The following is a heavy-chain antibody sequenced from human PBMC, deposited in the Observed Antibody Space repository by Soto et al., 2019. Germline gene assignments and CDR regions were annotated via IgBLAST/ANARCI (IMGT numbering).Heavy chain of an antibody. V-gene: IGHV3-23*01. J-gene: IGHJ6*02. Sequence: GGSLRLSCAASGFTFSSYAMSWVRQAPGKGLEWVSAISGSGGSTYYADSVKGRFTISRDNSKNTLYLQMNSLRAEDTAVYYCAKGYGRTRWDYYYYYGMDVWGQGTTVTVSS. CDR3: AKGYGRTRWDYYYYYGMDV. CDR1: GFTFSSYA. D-gene: IGHD5-18*01. CDR2: ISGSGGST.